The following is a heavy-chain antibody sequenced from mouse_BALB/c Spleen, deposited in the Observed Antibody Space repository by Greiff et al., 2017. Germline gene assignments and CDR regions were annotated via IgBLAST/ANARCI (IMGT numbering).Heavy chain of an antibody. D-gene: IGHD1-1*01. Sequence: VQLQQSGAELVRPGALVKLSCKASGFNIKDYYMHWVKQRPEQGLEWIGWIDPENGNTIYDPKFQGKASITADTSSNTAYLQLSSLTSEDTAVYYCAYYGSSHYYAMDYWGQGTSVTVSS. CDR2: IDPENGNT. CDR1: GFNIKDYY. CDR3: AYYGSSHYYAMDY. J-gene: IGHJ4*01. V-gene: IGHV14-1*02.